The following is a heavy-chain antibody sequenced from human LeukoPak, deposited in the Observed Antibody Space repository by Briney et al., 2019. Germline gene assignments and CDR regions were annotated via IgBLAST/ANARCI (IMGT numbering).Heavy chain of an antibody. V-gene: IGHV4-59*01. CDR3: ARGRVSSSTWYSTYYYFFYMDF. CDR2: VDHTGST. CDR1: DDPITMYY. Sequence: SETLSLTCTVSDDPITMYYWTWIRQPPGKGLEWIGYVDHTGSTKFNPSLNGRVSISRDTSNNFFSLRLRSVTAADTAVYFCARGRVSSSTWYSTYYYFFYMDFWGKGTTVTVSS. D-gene: IGHD4-11*01. J-gene: IGHJ6*03.